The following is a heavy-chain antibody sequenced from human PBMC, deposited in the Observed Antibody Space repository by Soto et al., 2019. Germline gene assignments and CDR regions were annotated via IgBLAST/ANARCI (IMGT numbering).Heavy chain of an antibody. J-gene: IGHJ3*02. CDR2: IRAYNGNT. Sequence: GASVKVSCKASGYTFTSYGISWVRQAPGQGLEWMGWIRAYNGNTNYAQKLQGRVTMTTDTSTSTAYMELRSLRSDDTAVYYCARRSYYYDSSTLGAFDIWGQGTMVTVSS. V-gene: IGHV1-18*01. CDR3: ARRSYYYDSSTLGAFDI. D-gene: IGHD3-22*01. CDR1: GYTFTSYG.